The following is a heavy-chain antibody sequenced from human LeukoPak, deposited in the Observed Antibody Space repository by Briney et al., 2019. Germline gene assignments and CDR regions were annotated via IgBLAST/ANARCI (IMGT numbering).Heavy chain of an antibody. D-gene: IGHD3-16*01. J-gene: IGHJ4*02. V-gene: IGHV3-30*18. CDR2: IKYDGSNK. CDR3: AKVRWENSNWYYLDT. CDR1: GFSFKDYN. Sequence: GGSLRLSCSASGFSFKDYNMHWVRQAPGKGLEWIGIIKYDGSNKFYTESVEGRFTISRDNSKSTLYLEMNNLRAEDTAVYYCAKVRWENSNWYYLDTWGQGTLVSVSS.